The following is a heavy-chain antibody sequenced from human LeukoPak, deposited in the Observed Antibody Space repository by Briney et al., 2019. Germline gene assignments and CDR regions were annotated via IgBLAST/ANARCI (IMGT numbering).Heavy chain of an antibody. CDR3: AKVVGAVAGTEGIDY. J-gene: IGHJ4*02. D-gene: IGHD6-19*01. V-gene: IGHV3-30*18. Sequence: PGGSLRLSCAASGFTFSSYGMHWVRQAPGKGLEWVSVISYDGSNKYYADSVKGRFTISRDNSKNTLYLQMNSLRAEETAVYYCAKVVGAVAGTEGIDYWGQGSLVTVYS. CDR1: GFTFSSYG. CDR2: ISYDGSNK.